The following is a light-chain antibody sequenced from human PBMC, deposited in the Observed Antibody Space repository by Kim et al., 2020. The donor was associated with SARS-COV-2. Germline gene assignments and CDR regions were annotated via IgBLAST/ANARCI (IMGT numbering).Light chain of an antibody. J-gene: IGLJ2*01. CDR1: EVGDKY. Sequence: SLAPGQTASITCTGDEVGDKYACWYQQKAGQAPVLVSYQGSKQPSGIPGRFSGSNSGNTATLTISGTQAMDEADYYCQAWGSSFVVFGGGTQLTVL. V-gene: IGLV3-1*01. CDR3: QAWGSSFVV. CDR2: QGS.